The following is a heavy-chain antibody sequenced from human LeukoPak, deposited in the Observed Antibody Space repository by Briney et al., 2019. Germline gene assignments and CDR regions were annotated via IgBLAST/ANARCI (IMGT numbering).Heavy chain of an antibody. V-gene: IGHV4-31*03. J-gene: IGHJ5*02. D-gene: IGHD6-6*01. CDR2: IYYSGST. CDR3: ARGRPSRSQFDP. CDR1: GGSISSGGYY. Sequence: SQTLSLTCTVSGGSISSGGYYWSWIRQHPGKGLEWIGYIYYSGSTYYNPSLKSRVTISVDTSKSQFSLKLSSVTAADTAVYYCARGRPSRSQFDPWGQGTLVTVSS.